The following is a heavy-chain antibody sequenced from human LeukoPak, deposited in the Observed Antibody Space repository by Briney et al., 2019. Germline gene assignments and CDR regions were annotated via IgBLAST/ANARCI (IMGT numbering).Heavy chain of an antibody. CDR2: INASNGNK. CDR3: ARDPPDSSGYYDLYGMDV. J-gene: IGHJ6*02. Sequence: ASVKVSCKASGYTFTSYAMHWVRQAPGQRLEWMGWINASNGNKKYSQKFQGRDTITRDTSASTAYMELSSLRSEDTAVYYCARDPPDSSGYYDLYGMDVWGQGTTVTVSS. CDR1: GYTFTSYA. D-gene: IGHD3-22*01. V-gene: IGHV1-3*01.